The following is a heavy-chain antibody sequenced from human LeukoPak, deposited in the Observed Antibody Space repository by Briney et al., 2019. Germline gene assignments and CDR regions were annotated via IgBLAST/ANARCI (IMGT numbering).Heavy chain of an antibody. V-gene: IGHV3-23*01. J-gene: IGHJ3*02. CDR3: AKDITYCGGDCYYSAIAFDI. Sequence: GGSLRLSCAASGFTLSSYGMSWVRQAPGKGLGWVSAISGSGGSTYYADSVKGRFTISRDNSKNTLYLKMNSLRAEDTAVYYCAKDITYCGGDCYYSAIAFDIWGQGTMVTVSS. D-gene: IGHD2-21*02. CDR1: GFTLSSYG. CDR2: ISGSGGST.